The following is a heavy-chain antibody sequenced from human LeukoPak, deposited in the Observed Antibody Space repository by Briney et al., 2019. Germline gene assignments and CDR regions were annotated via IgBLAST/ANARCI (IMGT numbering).Heavy chain of an antibody. D-gene: IGHD3-22*01. Sequence: GGSLRLSCPVSGFTFSSYAMSWVRQAPGRGLEWVSVISTSGESAYYADSVKGRFTISRDNAKNSLYLQMNSLRAEDTAVYYCARDNYYDSSGYYFYYYYGMDVWGQGTTVTVSS. V-gene: IGHV3-23*01. J-gene: IGHJ6*02. CDR1: GFTFSSYA. CDR2: ISTSGESA. CDR3: ARDNYYDSSGYYFYYYYGMDV.